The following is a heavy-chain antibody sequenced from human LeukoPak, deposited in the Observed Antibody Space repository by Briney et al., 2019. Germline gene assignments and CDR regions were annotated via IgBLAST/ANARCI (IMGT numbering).Heavy chain of an antibody. CDR3: ARDRKRVVPAAGDAFDI. D-gene: IGHD2-2*01. V-gene: IGHV1-18*01. Sequence: GASVKVSCKASGYTFTSYGISWVRQAPGQGLEWMGWISAYNGNTNYAQKLQGRVTMTTDTSTSTAYMELRSLRSDDTAVYYCARDRKRVVPAAGDAFDIWGQGTMVTVSS. CDR2: ISAYNGNT. CDR1: GYTFTSYG. J-gene: IGHJ3*02.